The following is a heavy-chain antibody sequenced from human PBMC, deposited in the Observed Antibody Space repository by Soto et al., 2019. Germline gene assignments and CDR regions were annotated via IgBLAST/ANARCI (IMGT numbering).Heavy chain of an antibody. CDR2: IYYDGST. V-gene: IGHV4-39*01. J-gene: IGHJ4*02. CDR3: AKVVVAATRHTDFDS. Sequence: LSLTCTVSGGSINSNNYYWAGIRQPPGKGLAWIASIYYDGSTYYNPSLKSRVTISIDTSKNQFSLRLRSVTAADTAIYYCAKVVVAATRHTDFDSWGQGTLVTVSS. D-gene: IGHD2-15*01. CDR1: GGSINSNNYY.